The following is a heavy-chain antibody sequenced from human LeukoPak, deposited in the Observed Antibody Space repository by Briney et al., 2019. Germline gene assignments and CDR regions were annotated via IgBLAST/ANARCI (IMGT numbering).Heavy chain of an antibody. Sequence: PGESLKISCKGSGYSFTSYWIGWVRQMPGKGLEWMGIIYPGDSDTRYSPSFQGQVTISADKSISTAYLQWSSLKASDTAMYYCARLGCSSTSCYHYYYYGMDVWGQGTTVTVSS. CDR2: IYPGDSDT. V-gene: IGHV5-51*01. CDR3: ARLGCSSTSCYHYYYYGMDV. J-gene: IGHJ6*02. CDR1: GYSFTSYW. D-gene: IGHD2-2*01.